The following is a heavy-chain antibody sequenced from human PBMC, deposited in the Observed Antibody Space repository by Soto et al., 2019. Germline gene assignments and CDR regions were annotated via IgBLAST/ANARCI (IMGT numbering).Heavy chain of an antibody. V-gene: IGHV3-30*18. J-gene: IGHJ6*02. CDR1: GFTFSNYG. D-gene: IGHD2-2*01. CDR3: AKVTGYCSSSSCSREYYYYYGLDV. CDR2: ISYDGGNK. Sequence: QVQLVESGGGVVQPGRSLRLSCAASGFTFSNYGMHWVRQAPGKGLEWVAVISYDGGNKYYGDSVKGRFTISRDNPKKTLYLQMNSLRPEDTAVYYCAKVTGYCSSSSCSREYYYYYGLDVWGQGTTVTVSS.